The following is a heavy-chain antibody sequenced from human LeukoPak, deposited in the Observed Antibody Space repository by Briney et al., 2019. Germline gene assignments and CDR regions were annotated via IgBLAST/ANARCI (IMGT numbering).Heavy chain of an antibody. Sequence: GGSLRLSCAASGFTVSSNYMSWVRQAPGKGLEWVSVIYSGGDTYHVDSVKGRFTVSRDSSKNTVYLQMNSLRVEDTAVYYCARGYTVGFDRWGQGTLVTVSS. D-gene: IGHD1-14*01. J-gene: IGHJ5*02. V-gene: IGHV3-53*01. CDR3: ARGYTVGFDR. CDR1: GFTVSSNY. CDR2: IYSGGDT.